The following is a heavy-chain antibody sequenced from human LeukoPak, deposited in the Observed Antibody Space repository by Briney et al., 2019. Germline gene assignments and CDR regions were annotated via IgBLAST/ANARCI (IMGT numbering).Heavy chain of an antibody. D-gene: IGHD3-10*01. CDR3: ARVRSYYGSVTGKSYYFDY. J-gene: IGHJ4*02. Sequence: SETLSLTCTVSGDFISTNYWSWIRQPPGKGLEYIGYIYSSDTTNYNPSLKSRVTILVDTSKNQYSLRLSSVTAADTAVYYCARVRSYYGSVTGKSYYFDYWGQGALVTVSS. CDR1: GDFISTNY. V-gene: IGHV4-59*01. CDR2: IYSSDTT.